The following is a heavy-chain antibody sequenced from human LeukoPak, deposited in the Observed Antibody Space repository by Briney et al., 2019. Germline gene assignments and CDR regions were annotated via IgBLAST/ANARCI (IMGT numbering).Heavy chain of an antibody. CDR2: IFHSATSYYSGTS. CDR1: GGSISSNDYY. V-gene: IGHV4-39*01. CDR3: ARHEGSTLEYNWFDP. J-gene: IGHJ5*02. D-gene: IGHD3-3*01. Sequence: PSETLSLTCTVSGGSISSNDYYWGGLRQPPGKGLEWIGTIFHSATSYYSGTSYFNASLKSRVTISVDTPKNQFSLKMKSVTAADTVVYFCARHEGSTLEYNWFDPWGQGTLVTVSS.